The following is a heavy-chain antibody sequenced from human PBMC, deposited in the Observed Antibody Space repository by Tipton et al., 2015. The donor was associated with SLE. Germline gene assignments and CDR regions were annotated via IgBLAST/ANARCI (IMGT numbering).Heavy chain of an antibody. Sequence: TLSLTCTVSGGSISSGSYYWSWIRQHPGKGLEWIGYIYYSGSTYCNPSLKSRVTISVDTSKNQFSLKLSSVTAADTAVYYCARGCTIAVAGYDAFDIWGQGTMVTVSS. CDR1: GGSISSGSYY. D-gene: IGHD6-19*01. V-gene: IGHV4-31*03. CDR2: IYYSGST. J-gene: IGHJ3*02. CDR3: ARGCTIAVAGYDAFDI.